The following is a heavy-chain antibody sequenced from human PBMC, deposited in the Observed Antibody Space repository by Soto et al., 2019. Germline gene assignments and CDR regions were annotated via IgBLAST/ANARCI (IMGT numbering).Heavy chain of an antibody. CDR2: MNPNSGDT. J-gene: IGHJ6*02. D-gene: IGHD1-26*01. CDR3: ARGGSSREPYYYYGMDV. Sequence: ASVNVSCKASGYTFTGYYMHWVRQAPGQGLEWMGWMNPNSGDTGYAQKFQGRVTMTRNTSISTAYMELSSLRSEDTAVYYCARGGSSREPYYYYGMDVWGQGTTVTVSS. V-gene: IGHV1-8*02. CDR1: GYTFTGYY.